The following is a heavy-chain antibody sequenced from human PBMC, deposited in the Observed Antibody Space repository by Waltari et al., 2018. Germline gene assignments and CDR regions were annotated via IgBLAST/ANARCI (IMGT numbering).Heavy chain of an antibody. D-gene: IGHD2-2*01. J-gene: IGHJ4*02. CDR1: GGTFSSYA. CDR2: IIPIFGTA. CDR3: ARDYQPDIVVVPAAMPDY. Sequence: QVQLVQSGAEVKKPGSSVKVSCKASGGTFSSYAISWVRQAPGQGLEWMGRIIPIFGTANYAQKFQGRVTSTADKSTSTAYMELSSLRSEDTAVYYCARDYQPDIVVVPAAMPDYWGQGTLVIVSS. V-gene: IGHV1-69*08.